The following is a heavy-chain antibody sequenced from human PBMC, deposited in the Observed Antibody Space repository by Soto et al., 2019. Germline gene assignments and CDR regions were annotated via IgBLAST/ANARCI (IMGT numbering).Heavy chain of an antibody. D-gene: IGHD6-13*01. J-gene: IGHJ6*02. Sequence: GGSLRLSCAASGFTSSNYWMSWVRQAPGKGLEWVANIKQDGSEKYYVDSVKGRFTISRDNAKNSLFLQMNSLRAEDTAVYYCARDKGEIAAPTRDGMDVWGQGTTVTVYS. CDR2: IKQDGSEK. V-gene: IGHV3-7*01. CDR3: ARDKGEIAAPTRDGMDV. CDR1: GFTSSNYW.